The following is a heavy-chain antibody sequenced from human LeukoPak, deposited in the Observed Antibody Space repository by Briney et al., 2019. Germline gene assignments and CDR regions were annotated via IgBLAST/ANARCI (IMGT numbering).Heavy chain of an antibody. J-gene: IGHJ4*02. V-gene: IGHV4-34*01. D-gene: IGHD6-6*01. Sequence: SETLSLTCAVYGGSFSGYYWSWIRQPPGKGLEWIGEINHSGSTNYNPSLKSRVTISADTSKNQFSLKLSSVTAADTAVYYCARARIAARRFDYWGQGTLVTASS. CDR2: INHSGST. CDR3: ARARIAARRFDY. CDR1: GGSFSGYY.